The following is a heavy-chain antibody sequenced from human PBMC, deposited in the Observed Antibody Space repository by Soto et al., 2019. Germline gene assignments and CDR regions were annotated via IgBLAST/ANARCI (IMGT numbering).Heavy chain of an antibody. CDR1: GGTFSSYA. CDR3: AGANRAWLQLLDY. V-gene: IGHV1-69*13. Sequence: ASVKVSCKASGGTFSSYAISWVRQAPGQGLEWMGGIIPIFGTANYAQKFQGRVTITADESTSTAYMELSSLRSEDTAVYYCAGANRAWLQLLDYWGQGTQVTVSS. CDR2: IIPIFGTA. D-gene: IGHD5-12*01. J-gene: IGHJ4*02.